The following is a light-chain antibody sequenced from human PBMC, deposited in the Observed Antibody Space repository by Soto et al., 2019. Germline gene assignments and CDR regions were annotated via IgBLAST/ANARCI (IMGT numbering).Light chain of an antibody. CDR2: DAS. J-gene: IGKJ4*01. CDR1: QSVSSF. V-gene: IGKV3-11*01. CDR3: QQRGNWLT. Sequence: EIVWTQSPATLSLSPGERATLYCRASQSVSSFLAWYQQKPGQAPRLLIYDASNRATGIPARFSVIGSGTDFTLTIRSLEPEDFAVDVCQQRGNWLTFGGWTKVDIK.